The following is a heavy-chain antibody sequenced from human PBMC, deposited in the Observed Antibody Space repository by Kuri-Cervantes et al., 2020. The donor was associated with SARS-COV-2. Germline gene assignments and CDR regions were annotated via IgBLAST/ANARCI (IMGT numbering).Heavy chain of an antibody. J-gene: IGHJ4*02. CDR2: ISSSSSYI. Sequence: GESLKISCAASGFTFSSYSMNWVRQAPGKGLEWVSSISSSSSYIYYADSVKGRFTISRDNAKNSLYLQMNSLGAEDTAVYYCARDHWFGELLSSPLFDYWGQGTLVTVSS. D-gene: IGHD3-10*01. V-gene: IGHV3-21*01. CDR1: GFTFSSYS. CDR3: ARDHWFGELLSSPLFDY.